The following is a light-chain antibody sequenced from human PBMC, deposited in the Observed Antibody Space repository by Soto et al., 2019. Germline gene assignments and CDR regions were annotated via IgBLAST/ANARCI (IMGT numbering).Light chain of an antibody. CDR3: QQANSFPLT. V-gene: IGKV1-12*01. J-gene: IGKJ3*01. CDR2: SAS. Sequence: DIQMTQLPSSMSASVGDRVTITCRASQGISRWLAWYHQKPGKAPNLLIYSASTLHSGVPSRFSGSVSGTDFTLTISRLQPEDFGTYYFQQANSFPLTFGPGTKVDMK. CDR1: QGISRW.